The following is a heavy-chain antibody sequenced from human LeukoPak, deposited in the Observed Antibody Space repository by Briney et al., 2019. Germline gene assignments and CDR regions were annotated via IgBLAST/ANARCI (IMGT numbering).Heavy chain of an antibody. CDR3: ASVIAAAGILA. J-gene: IGHJ5*02. D-gene: IGHD6-13*01. V-gene: IGHV4-59*01. CDR2: IYYSGST. CDR1: GGSISSYY. Sequence: PSETLSLTCTVSGGSISSYYWSWIRQPPGKGLEWIGYIYYSGSTNYNPSLKSRVTISVDTSKNQFSLKLSSVIAADTAVYYCASVIAAAGILAWGQGTLVTVSS.